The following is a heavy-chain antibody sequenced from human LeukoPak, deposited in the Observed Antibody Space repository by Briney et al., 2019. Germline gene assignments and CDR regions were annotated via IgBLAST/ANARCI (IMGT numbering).Heavy chain of an antibody. CDR3: ARDALRGYYYDSSGYYYPENDY. V-gene: IGHV3-7*01. CDR2: IKQDGSEK. D-gene: IGHD3-22*01. J-gene: IGHJ4*02. Sequence: PGGSLRLSCAASGFTFSSYWMSWVRQAPGKGLEWVANIKQDGSEKYYVDSVKGRFTISRDNAKNSLYLQMNSLRAEDAAVYYCARDALRGYYYDSSGYYYPENDYWGQGTLVTVSS. CDR1: GFTFSSYW.